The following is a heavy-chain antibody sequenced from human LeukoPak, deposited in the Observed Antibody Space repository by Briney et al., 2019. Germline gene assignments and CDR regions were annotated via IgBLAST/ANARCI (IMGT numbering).Heavy chain of an antibody. V-gene: IGHV4-34*01. CDR1: GGSFSGYY. CDR2: IHHSGST. J-gene: IGHJ4*02. Sequence: PSETLSLTCAVYGGSFSGYYWSWIRQPPGKGLEWIGEIHHSGSTNYNPSLKSRVSISVDTSKNQFSLKLSSVTAADTAVYYCARAGGVPAAYFDFWAREPWSPSPQ. CDR3: ARAGGVPAAYFDF. D-gene: IGHD2-2*01.